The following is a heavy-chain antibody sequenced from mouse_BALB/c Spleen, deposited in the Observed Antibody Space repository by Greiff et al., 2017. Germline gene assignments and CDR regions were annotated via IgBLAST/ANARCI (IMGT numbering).Heavy chain of an antibody. CDR3: ARYDYDGYAMDY. CDR2: ISNGGGST. D-gene: IGHD2-4*01. J-gene: IGHJ4*01. CDR1: GFTFSSYT. V-gene: IGHV5-12-2*01. Sequence: DVQLVESGGGLVQPGGSLKLSCAASGFTFSSYTMSWVRQTPEKRLEWVAYISNGGGSTYYPDTVKGRFTISRDNAKNTLYLQMSSLKSEDTAMYYCARYDYDGYAMDYWGQGTSVTVSS.